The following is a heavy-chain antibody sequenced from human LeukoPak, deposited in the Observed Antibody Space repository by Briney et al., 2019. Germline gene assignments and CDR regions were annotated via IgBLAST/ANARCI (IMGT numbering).Heavy chain of an antibody. CDR3: ARDQSSSWSYYYYMDV. D-gene: IGHD6-13*01. Sequence: GASVKVSCKASGYTFTGYAMNWVRQAPGQGLEWMGWINTNTGNPTYAQGFTGRFVFSLDTSVSTAYLQISSLKAEDTAVYYCARDQSSSWSYYYYMDVWGKGTTVTVSS. CDR1: GYTFTGYA. V-gene: IGHV7-4-1*02. J-gene: IGHJ6*03. CDR2: INTNTGNP.